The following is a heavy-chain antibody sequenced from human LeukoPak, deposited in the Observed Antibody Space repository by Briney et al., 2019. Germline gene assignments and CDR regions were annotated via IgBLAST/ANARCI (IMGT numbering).Heavy chain of an antibody. D-gene: IGHD3-3*01. CDR2: IGTRSSYT. Sequence: PGGALRLSCAASGITFSGYYMSWIRQVPGKGLEWVSYIGTRSSYTNYADSVKGRFTISRDNAKNSLYLQMNSLRVEDTAVYYCASGPPFLKYFEYWGQGTLVTVSS. CDR1: GITFSGYY. CDR3: ASGPPFLKYFEY. V-gene: IGHV3-11*03. J-gene: IGHJ4*02.